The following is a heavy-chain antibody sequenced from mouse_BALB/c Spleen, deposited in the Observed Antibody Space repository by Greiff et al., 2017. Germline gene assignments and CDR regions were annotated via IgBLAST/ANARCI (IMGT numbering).Heavy chain of an antibody. CDR2: IWAGGST. V-gene: IGHV2-9*02. J-gene: IGHJ4*01. D-gene: IGHD2-10*02. CDR1: GFSLTSYG. Sequence: VHLVESGPGLVAPSQSLSITCTVSGFSLTSYGVHWVRQPPGKGLEWLGVIWAGGSTNYNSALMSRLSISKDNSKSQVFLKMNSLQTDDTAMYYCARDREYGNYSYAMDYWGQGTSVTVSS. CDR3: ARDREYGNYSYAMDY.